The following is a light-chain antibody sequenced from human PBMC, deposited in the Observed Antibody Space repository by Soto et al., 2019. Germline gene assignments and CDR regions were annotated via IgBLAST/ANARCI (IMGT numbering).Light chain of an antibody. J-gene: IGKJ5*01. V-gene: IGKV3-11*01. CDR3: QQRSNWPPKIT. Sequence: EIVLAQSPATLSLSPGERATLSCRASQSVSIYLAWYQQKPGQAPRLLIYAASNRATGIPARFSGSGSGTDFTLTISSLEPEDFAVYYCQQRSNWPPKITFGQGTRLEIK. CDR1: QSVSIY. CDR2: AAS.